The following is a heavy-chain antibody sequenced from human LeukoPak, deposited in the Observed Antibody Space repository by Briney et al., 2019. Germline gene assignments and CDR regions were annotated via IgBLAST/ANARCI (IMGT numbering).Heavy chain of an antibody. Sequence: SETLSLTCTVSGYSISSGYYWGWIRQPPGKGLEWIGSIYHSGSTYYNPSLKSRVTISVDTSKNQFSLKLSSVTAADTAVYYCARLRLRYYGSGSYYNYPNGYYYYMDVWGKGTTVTISS. J-gene: IGHJ6*03. D-gene: IGHD3-10*01. CDR3: ARLRLRYYGSGSYYNYPNGYYYYMDV. CDR2: IYHSGST. V-gene: IGHV4-38-2*02. CDR1: GYSISSGYY.